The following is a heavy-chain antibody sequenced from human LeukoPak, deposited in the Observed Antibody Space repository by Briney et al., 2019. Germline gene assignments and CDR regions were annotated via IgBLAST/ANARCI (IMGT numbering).Heavy chain of an antibody. V-gene: IGHV4-39*07. CDR2: IFYTGST. D-gene: IGHD6-13*01. Sequence: PSETLSLTCTVSGGSISSSSYYWAWIRQPPGKGLEWIGSIFYTGSTYYSSSLKSRVTISVDTSKNQFSLKLNSVTAADTAVYFCARDAGYSSRQLDYWGQGTLVTVSS. J-gene: IGHJ4*02. CDR1: GGSISSSSYY. CDR3: ARDAGYSSRQLDY.